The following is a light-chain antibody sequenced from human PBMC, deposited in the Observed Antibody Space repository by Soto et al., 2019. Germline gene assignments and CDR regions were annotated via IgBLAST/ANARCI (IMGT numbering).Light chain of an antibody. CDR3: KQHNSFSIT. CDR2: QAS. V-gene: IGKV1-5*03. J-gene: IGKJ5*01. Sequence: DIQMTQSPSTLSASVGDRVTITCRASQSTSSYLAWYQQKPGKAPKLLIYQASTLKSGVPSRFSGSGSGTEFTLTIKSLQADDFATYYCKQHNSFSITVGQGTRLEI. CDR1: QSTSSY.